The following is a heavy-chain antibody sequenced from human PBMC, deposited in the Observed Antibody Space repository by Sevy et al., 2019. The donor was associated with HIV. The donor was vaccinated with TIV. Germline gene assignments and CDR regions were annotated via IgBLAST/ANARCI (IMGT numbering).Heavy chain of an antibody. CDR2: IYPGDSDT. Sequence: GESLKISCKGSGYSFTSYWIGWVRQMPGKGLEWMGIIYPGDSDTRYSPSFQGQVTISAGKSTTTTYLQWSSLKASATAMYYCARHWEGEAVAARKGKYYYYGMDVWGQGITVTVSS. CDR1: GYSFTSYW. J-gene: IGHJ6*02. D-gene: IGHD6-19*01. V-gene: IGHV5-51*01. CDR3: ARHWEGEAVAARKGKYYYYGMDV.